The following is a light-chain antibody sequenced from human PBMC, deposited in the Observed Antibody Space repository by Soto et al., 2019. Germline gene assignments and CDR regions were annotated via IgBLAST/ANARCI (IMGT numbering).Light chain of an antibody. Sequence: EVVMTQSPATLSVSPGERATLSCRASQSLSSNYLAWYQQRPGQAPRLLIYGVSSRATGVPVSFSGSGSGTDFTLTISRLEPEDFAVYYCQQYVSAPITFGQGTRL. V-gene: IGKV3-20*01. J-gene: IGKJ5*01. CDR1: QSLSSNY. CDR2: GVS. CDR3: QQYVSAPIT.